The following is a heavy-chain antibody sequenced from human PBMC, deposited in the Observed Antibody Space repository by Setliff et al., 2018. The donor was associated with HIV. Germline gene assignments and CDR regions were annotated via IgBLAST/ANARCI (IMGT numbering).Heavy chain of an antibody. CDR3: AREQYHFVVDYYYYYGMDV. CDR1: GGSISSRSYY. V-gene: IGHV4-61*02. J-gene: IGHJ6*02. CDR2: IFRAGNA. Sequence: KASETLSLTCTVSGGSISSRSYYWSWLRQPAGKGPEWIGRIFRAGNATYNPSLKSRAILSVDTSQNQFSLQLKHVTAADTAIYYCAREQYHFVVDYYYYYGMDVWGQGNTVTVSS. D-gene: IGHD2-15*01.